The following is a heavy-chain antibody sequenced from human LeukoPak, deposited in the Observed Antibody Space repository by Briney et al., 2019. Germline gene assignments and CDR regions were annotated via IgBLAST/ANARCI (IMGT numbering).Heavy chain of an antibody. CDR2: IYHNGST. CDR1: GYSISSGYY. V-gene: IGHV4-38-2*02. J-gene: IGHJ4*02. D-gene: IGHD3-10*01. Sequence: SETLSLTCTVSGYSISSGYYWGWIRQPPAKGLEWIGTIYHNGSTYYNPSLKSRVTISVDTSKNQFSLKLTSVTAADTAVYYCAREFGEYYFDYWGQGTLVTVSS. CDR3: AREFGEYYFDY.